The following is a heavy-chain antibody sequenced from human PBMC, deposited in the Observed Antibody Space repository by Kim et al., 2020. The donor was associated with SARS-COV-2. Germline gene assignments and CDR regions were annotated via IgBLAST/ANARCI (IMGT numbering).Heavy chain of an antibody. J-gene: IGHJ6*02. Sequence: GGSLRLSCAASGFTFSSYSMNWVRQAPGKGLEWVSSISSSSSYIYYADSVKGRFTISRDNAKNSLYLQMNSLRAEDTAVYYCARAPMVRGVISFGMDVWGQGDTVTVSS. CDR1: GFTFSSYS. CDR2: ISSSSSYI. V-gene: IGHV3-21*01. D-gene: IGHD3-10*01. CDR3: ARAPMVRGVISFGMDV.